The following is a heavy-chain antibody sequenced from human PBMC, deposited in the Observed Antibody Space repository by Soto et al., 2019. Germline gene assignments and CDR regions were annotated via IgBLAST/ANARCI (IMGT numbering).Heavy chain of an antibody. CDR2: IRHKARDYTN. CDR1: GFTFSDHY. J-gene: IGHJ4*02. D-gene: IGHD3-10*01. CDR3: ARDLAGASGGAYCDY. V-gene: IGHV3-72*01. Sequence: EVQLVESGGGLVQPGGSLRLSCAASGFTFSDHYMDWVRQAPGKGLEWVGRIRHKARDYTNEYAASVMGRFTISRDDSKNSLFLQMNSLRTEDTAVYYCARDLAGASGGAYCDYWGQGTLVTVSS.